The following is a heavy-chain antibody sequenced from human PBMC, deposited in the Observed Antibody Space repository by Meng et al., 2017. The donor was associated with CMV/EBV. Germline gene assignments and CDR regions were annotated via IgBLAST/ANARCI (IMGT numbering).Heavy chain of an antibody. V-gene: IGHV4-30-4*01. D-gene: IGHD6-6*01. CDR1: GGSISSHDYY. CDR3: ARAAYSSSWFDS. CDR2: IYYRGST. Sequence: LRLSCTVSGGSISSHDYYWGWIRQPPGKGLEWIGYIYYRGSTHYNPSLKSRLTMSVDTSKNQFSLKLSSVTAADTAMYYCARAAYSSSWFDSWGQGTLVTVSS. J-gene: IGHJ5*01.